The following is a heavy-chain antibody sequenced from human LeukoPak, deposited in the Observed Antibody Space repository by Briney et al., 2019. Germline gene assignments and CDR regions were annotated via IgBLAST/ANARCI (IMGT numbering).Heavy chain of an antibody. D-gene: IGHD2-8*01. V-gene: IGHV4-59*01. CDR2: VYYMGST. Sequence: SETLSLTCTVSGGSISTYYWSWIRQPPGKGLEWIGYVYYMGSTNYNPSLKSRVTISVDGSKTQFSLKLNSVTAADTAVYYCARNPGDVVVMLHPALCYWYFDLWGRGTLVTVSS. J-gene: IGHJ2*01. CDR3: ARNPGDVVVMLHPALCYWYFDL. CDR1: GGSISTYY.